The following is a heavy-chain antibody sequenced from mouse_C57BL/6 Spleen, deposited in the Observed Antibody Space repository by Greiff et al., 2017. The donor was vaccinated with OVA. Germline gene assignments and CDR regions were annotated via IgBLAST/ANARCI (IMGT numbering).Heavy chain of an antibody. D-gene: IGHD3-1*01. J-gene: IGHJ3*01. CDR3: ARSGSAWFAY. CDR2: INPGSGGT. V-gene: IGHV1-54*01. CDR1: GYAFTNYL. Sequence: QVQLQQSGAELVRPGTSVKVSCKASGYAFTNYLIEWVKQRPGQGLEWIGVINPGSGGTNYNEKFKGKATLTADKSSSTAYMQLSSLTSGDSAVYFCARSGSAWFAYWGQGTLVTVSA.